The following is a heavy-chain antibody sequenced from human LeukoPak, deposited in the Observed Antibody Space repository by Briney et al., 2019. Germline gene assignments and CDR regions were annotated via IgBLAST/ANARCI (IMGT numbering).Heavy chain of an antibody. CDR1: GYSISSGYY. D-gene: IGHD2-15*01. V-gene: IGHV4-38-2*02. CDR2: IYHSGST. J-gene: IGHJ4*02. CDR3: ARLGYGSGGSCYSVVY. Sequence: SETLSLTCTVSGYSISSGYYWGWIRQPPGKGLEWIGSIYHSGSTYYNPSLKSRVTISVDTSKNQFSLKLSSVTAADTAVYYCARLGYGSGGSCYSVVYWGQGTLVTVSS.